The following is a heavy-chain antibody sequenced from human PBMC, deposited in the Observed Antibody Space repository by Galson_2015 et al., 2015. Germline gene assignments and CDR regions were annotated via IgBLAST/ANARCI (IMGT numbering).Heavy chain of an antibody. Sequence: SLRLSCAASGFTFSSYAMSWVRQAPGKGLEWVSAISGSGGSTYYADSVKGRFTISRDNSKNTLYLQMNSLRAEDTAVYYCARKTGTNYYYYMDVWGKGTTVTVSS. CDR1: GFTFSSYA. J-gene: IGHJ6*03. V-gene: IGHV3-23*01. CDR2: ISGSGGST. CDR3: ARKTGTNYYYYMDV. D-gene: IGHD1-7*01.